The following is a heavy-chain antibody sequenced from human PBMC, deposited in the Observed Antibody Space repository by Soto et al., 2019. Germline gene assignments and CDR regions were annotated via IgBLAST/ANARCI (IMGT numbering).Heavy chain of an antibody. D-gene: IGHD2-15*01. Sequence: GGSLRLSCAASGFTFSSYAMHWVRQAPGKGLEWVAVISYDGSNKYYADSVKGRFTISRDNSKNTLYLQMNSLRAEDTAVYYCARGAVVVVAATRDAFDIWGQGTMVTVSS. CDR1: GFTFSSYA. CDR2: ISYDGSNK. J-gene: IGHJ3*02. CDR3: ARGAVVVVAATRDAFDI. V-gene: IGHV3-30-3*01.